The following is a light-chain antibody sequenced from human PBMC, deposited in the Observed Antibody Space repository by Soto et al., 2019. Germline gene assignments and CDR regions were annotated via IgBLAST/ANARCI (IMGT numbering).Light chain of an antibody. J-gene: IGLJ1*01. CDR1: ASDVGAYNY. CDR2: EVR. V-gene: IGLV2-14*01. Sequence: QSVLTQPASVSGSPGQSITISCTGTASDVGAYNYVSWYQHRPDKAPKLMIYEVRNRPSGVSNRFSGSKSVNTASLTISGLQPEDEADYYCGSYATSDTFVFGTGTKVTV. CDR3: GSYATSDTFV.